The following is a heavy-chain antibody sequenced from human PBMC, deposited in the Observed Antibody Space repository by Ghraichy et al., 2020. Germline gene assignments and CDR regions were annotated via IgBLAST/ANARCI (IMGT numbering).Heavy chain of an antibody. CDR3: ARGGRQNYYDSSGYYYVAPDY. V-gene: IGHV3-30*04. CDR2: ISYDGSNK. CDR1: GFTFSSYA. Sequence: GGSLRLSCAASGFTFSSYAMHWVRQAPGKGLEWVAVISYDGSNKYYADSVKGRFTISRDNSKNTLYLQMNSLRAEDTAVYYCARGGRQNYYDSSGYYYVAPDYWGQGTLVTVSS. J-gene: IGHJ4*02. D-gene: IGHD3-22*01.